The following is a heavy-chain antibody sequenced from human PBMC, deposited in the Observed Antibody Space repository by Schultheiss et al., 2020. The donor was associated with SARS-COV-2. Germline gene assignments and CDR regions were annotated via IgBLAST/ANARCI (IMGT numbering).Heavy chain of an antibody. D-gene: IGHD5-12*01. CDR1: GFTFSTYG. J-gene: IGHJ5*02. Sequence: GGSLRLSCAASGFTFSTYGMHWVRQAPGKGLEWVAVIWYDGSNKYYADSVKGRFTISRDNAKNSLYLQMNSLRAEDTAVYYCARLDGWLRGWFDPWGQGTLVTVSS. CDR3: ARLDGWLRGWFDP. V-gene: IGHV3-33*03. CDR2: IWYDGSNK.